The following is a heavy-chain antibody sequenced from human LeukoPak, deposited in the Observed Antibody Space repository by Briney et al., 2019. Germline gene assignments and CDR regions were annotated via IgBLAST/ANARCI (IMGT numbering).Heavy chain of an antibody. CDR3: ARHDSSGQFDY. Sequence: PSETLSLTCTVSGGSISSSSYYWGWIRQHPGKGLEWIGYIYYSGSTYYNPSLKSRVTISIDTSENQFSLKLSSVTAADTAVYYCARHDSSGQFDYWGQGTLVTVSS. J-gene: IGHJ4*02. CDR2: IYYSGST. CDR1: GGSISSSSYY. V-gene: IGHV4-31*03. D-gene: IGHD3-22*01.